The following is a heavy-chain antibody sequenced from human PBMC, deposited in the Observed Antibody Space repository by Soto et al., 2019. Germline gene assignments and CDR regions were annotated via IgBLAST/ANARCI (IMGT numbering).Heavy chain of an antibody. Sequence: GGSLRLSCVVSGVTCNNYGINWVRQAPGKGLEWVLTVSKSDYTYYSDSVKGRFTISRDNAKNSVSPQMNTLRAEDTAVYYCAREDSIIIPAVSDFWGQGTLVTVSS. CDR3: AREDSIIIPAVSDF. D-gene: IGHD2-2*01. J-gene: IGHJ4*02. CDR1: GVTCNNYG. V-gene: IGHV3-21*01. CDR2: VSKSDYT.